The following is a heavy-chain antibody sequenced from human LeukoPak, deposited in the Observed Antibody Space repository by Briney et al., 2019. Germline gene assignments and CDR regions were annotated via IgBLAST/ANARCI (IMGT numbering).Heavy chain of an antibody. Sequence: RASVKVSCKASGGTFSSYTISWVRQAPGQGLEWMGRIIPILGIANYAQKFQGRVTITADKSTSTAYMELSSLRSEGTAVYYCASSSSGNFDYWGQGTLVTVSS. CDR1: GGTFSSYT. CDR3: ASSSSGNFDY. CDR2: IIPILGIA. V-gene: IGHV1-69*02. J-gene: IGHJ4*02. D-gene: IGHD3-22*01.